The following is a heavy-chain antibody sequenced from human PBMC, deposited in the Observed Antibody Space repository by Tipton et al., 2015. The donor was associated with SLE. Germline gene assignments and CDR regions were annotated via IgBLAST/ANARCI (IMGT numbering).Heavy chain of an antibody. CDR2: ISGSSGTT. CDR3: AKKAAHLDLLAFPHYFYS. V-gene: IGHV3-23*01. CDR1: GFTFSTYA. J-gene: IGHJ4*02. D-gene: IGHD3/OR15-3a*01. Sequence: SLRLSCAASGFTFSTYAMSWVRQAPGKGLEWVSAISGSSGTTYYADSVKGRFAISRDNPKNTLFLQMNGLRAEDTAAYFCAKKAAHLDLLAFPHYFYSWGQGALVSVPS.